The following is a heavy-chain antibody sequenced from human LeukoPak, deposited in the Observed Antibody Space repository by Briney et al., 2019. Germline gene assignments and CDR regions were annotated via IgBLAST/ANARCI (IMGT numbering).Heavy chain of an antibody. Sequence: SETLSLTCAVSGGSISSSSYYWGWIRQPPGKGLEWIGSIYYSGSTYYNPSLKSRVTISVDTSKNQFSLKLSSVTAADTAVYYCARFEYSSSPGADYWGQGTLVTVSS. D-gene: IGHD6-6*01. V-gene: IGHV4-39*01. CDR1: GGSISSSSYY. J-gene: IGHJ4*02. CDR3: ARFEYSSSPGADY. CDR2: IYYSGST.